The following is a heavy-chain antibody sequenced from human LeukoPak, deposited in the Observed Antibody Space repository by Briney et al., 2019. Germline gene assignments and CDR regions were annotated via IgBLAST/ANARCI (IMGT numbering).Heavy chain of an antibody. CDR1: GGSISSGDYY. CDR3: ASPRYCSGGSCYPFDY. J-gene: IGHJ4*02. Sequence: PSQTLSLTCTVSGGSISSGDYYWSWIHQPPGKGLEWIRYIYYSGSTYYNPSLKSRVTISVDTSKNQFSLKLSSVTAADTAVYYCASPRYCSGGSCYPFDYWGQGTLVTVSS. V-gene: IGHV4-30-4*01. CDR2: IYYSGST. D-gene: IGHD2-15*01.